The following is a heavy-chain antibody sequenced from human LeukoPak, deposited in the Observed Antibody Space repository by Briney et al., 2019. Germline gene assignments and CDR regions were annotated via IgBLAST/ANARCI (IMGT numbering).Heavy chain of an antibody. CDR2: IYTSGST. J-gene: IGHJ4*02. V-gene: IGHV4-61*02. CDR1: GGSISSGSYY. D-gene: IGHD3-9*01. Sequence: PSETLSLTCTVSGGSISSGSYYWSWIRQPAGKGLEWIGRIYTSGSTNYNPSLKSRVTISVDTSKNQFSLKLSSVTAADTAVYYCARHHDILTGYPLDYWGQGTLVTVSS. CDR3: ARHHDILTGYPLDY.